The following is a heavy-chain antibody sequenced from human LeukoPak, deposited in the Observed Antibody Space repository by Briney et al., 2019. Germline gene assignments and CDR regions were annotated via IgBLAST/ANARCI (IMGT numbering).Heavy chain of an antibody. CDR1: GFSVTRDY. V-gene: IGHV3-53*01. Sequence: PGGSLRLSCAVSGFSVTRDYVNWVRQAPGKGLEWASLIHPSGVTNHADSVKGRFTISRDNSKNTLYLQMNSLRAEDTAVYYCARTRVTVTTYYFDYWGQGTLVTVSS. J-gene: IGHJ4*02. D-gene: IGHD1-14*01. CDR2: IHPSGVT. CDR3: ARTRVTVTTYYFDY.